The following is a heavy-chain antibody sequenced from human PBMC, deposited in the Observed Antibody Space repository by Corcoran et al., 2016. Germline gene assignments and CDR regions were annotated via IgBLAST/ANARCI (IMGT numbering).Heavy chain of an antibody. CDR1: EFTVSSNY. J-gene: IGHJ3*02. CDR2: LYSGGAT. D-gene: IGHD3-22*01. V-gene: IGHV3-53*01. CDR3: AKSTYLYDNTGSWAFDI. Sequence: EVQLVESGGGLIQPGGSLRLSCAASEFTVSSNYMSWVRQAPGKGLVWVSVLYSGGATYYADSVKGRFTISRDDSKNTLYLQMNDLRAEDTAVYYGAKSTYLYDNTGSWAFDIWGQGTMVTVSS.